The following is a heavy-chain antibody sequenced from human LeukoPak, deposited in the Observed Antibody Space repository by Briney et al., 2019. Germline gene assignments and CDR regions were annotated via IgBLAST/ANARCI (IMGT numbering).Heavy chain of an antibody. CDR3: AVSVRFERVWHYVNN. CDR1: GFTFSSYA. CDR2: ISESGAIT. J-gene: IGHJ4*02. D-gene: IGHD6-13*01. Sequence: GGSLTLSCAASGFTFSSYAMNGVRQAPGKGLKWVSGISESGAITHYADSVKGRFTISRDNSKTTVFLQMNSLRAEDTAVYYCAVSVRFERVWHYVNNWGQGTQVTVSS. V-gene: IGHV3-23*01.